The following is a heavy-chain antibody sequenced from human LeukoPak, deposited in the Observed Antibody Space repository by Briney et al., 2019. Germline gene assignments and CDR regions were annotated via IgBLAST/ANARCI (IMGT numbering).Heavy chain of an antibody. CDR2: IGSGGGSI. CDR1: GFTFSNYE. D-gene: IGHD4-17*01. CDR3: ARDDYGGTFDAFDI. Sequence: GGSLRLSCAASGFTFSNYEMNWVRQAPGKGLEWVSYIGSGGGSIYYADSVRGRFTSSRDNAKKSLFPQMNSLRVEDTAVYYCARDDYGGTFDAFDIWGQGAMVTVSS. J-gene: IGHJ3*02. V-gene: IGHV3-48*03.